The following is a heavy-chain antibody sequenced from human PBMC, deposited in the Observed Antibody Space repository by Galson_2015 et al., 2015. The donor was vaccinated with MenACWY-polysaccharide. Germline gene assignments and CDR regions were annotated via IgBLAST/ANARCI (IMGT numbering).Heavy chain of an antibody. CDR1: GFTFSNYG. V-gene: IGHV3-48*02. D-gene: IGHD3-16*01. Sequence: SLRLSCAASGFTFSNYGMNWVRQAPGKGLEWVSYISGGSSVIYYADSVKGRFTISRDNARNSLYLQVNSLRDEDTAVYYCATKQMGDNSFDQWGQGTLVTVSS. CDR3: ATKQMGDNSFDQ. J-gene: IGHJ4*02. CDR2: ISGGSSVI.